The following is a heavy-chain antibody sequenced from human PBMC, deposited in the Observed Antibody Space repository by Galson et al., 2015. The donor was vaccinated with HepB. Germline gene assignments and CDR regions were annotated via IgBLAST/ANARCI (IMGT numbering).Heavy chain of an antibody. CDR2: IYPSDSDA. D-gene: IGHD4-17*01. Sequence: QSGAEVKKPGESLKISCKGSGFGFTNYWIGWARQMPGKGLEYMGVIYPSDSDAKYSPSFQGQVTISADRSINTAYPQWSSLEASDTAMYYCASGYDYGDYVPSPWGQGTLVTVSS. CDR3: ASGYDYGDYVPSP. CDR1: GFGFTNYW. V-gene: IGHV5-51*01. J-gene: IGHJ5*02.